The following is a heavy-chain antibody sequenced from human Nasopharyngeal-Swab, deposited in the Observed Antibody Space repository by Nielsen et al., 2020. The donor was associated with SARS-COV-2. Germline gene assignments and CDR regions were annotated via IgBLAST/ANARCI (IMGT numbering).Heavy chain of an antibody. V-gene: IGHV3-33*01. CDR1: GFTFSSYG. J-gene: IGHJ5*02. CDR2: IWYDGSNK. Sequence: GGSLRLSCAASGFTFSSYGMHWVRQAPGKGLEWVAVIWYDGSNKYYADSVKGRFTISRDNSKNTLYLQMNSLRAEDTAVYYCARDRHGWLRFWFDPWGQGTLVTVSS. CDR3: ARDRHGWLRFWFDP. D-gene: IGHD5-12*01.